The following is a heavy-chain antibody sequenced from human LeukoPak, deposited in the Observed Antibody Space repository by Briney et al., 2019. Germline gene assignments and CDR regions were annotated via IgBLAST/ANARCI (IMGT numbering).Heavy chain of an antibody. V-gene: IGHV3-23*01. CDR3: AKERQTGDYFTSDY. D-gene: IGHD4-17*01. J-gene: IGHJ4*02. Sequence: GGSLRLSCAASGFTFSSYTMSWVRQAPGEGLEWLSAINNRGSSTYYAGSVKDRFTISRDNSENTLYLQMNSLTVDETAVYFCAKERQTGDYFTSDYWGQGTLVTVSS. CDR2: INNRGSST. CDR1: GFTFSSYT.